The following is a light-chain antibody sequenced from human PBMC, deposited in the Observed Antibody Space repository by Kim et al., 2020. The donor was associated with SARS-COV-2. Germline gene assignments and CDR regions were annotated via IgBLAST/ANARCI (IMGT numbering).Light chain of an antibody. Sequence: VSGSPGQSITLSCTGTSNYVSWYQQHPGKAPKLMIFDVSDRPSGVSNRFSGSKSGNTASLTISGLRAEDEAAYYCSSYTSRSNFGVFGGGTQLTVL. CDR3: SSYTSRSNFGV. V-gene: IGLV2-14*03. CDR1: SNY. CDR2: DVS. J-gene: IGLJ2*01.